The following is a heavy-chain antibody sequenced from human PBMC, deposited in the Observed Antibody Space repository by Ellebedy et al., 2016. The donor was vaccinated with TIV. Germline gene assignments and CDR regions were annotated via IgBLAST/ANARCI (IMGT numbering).Heavy chain of an antibody. CDR1: GYTFISYA. D-gene: IGHD5-12*01. Sequence: ASVKVSCKASGYTFISYALSWVRQAPGQGLEWVGRIIPILGIANYAQKFQGRVTITADKSTSTAYMDLSSLRSEDSAVYYCATQGGYDPDYYFYGMDVWGQGTTVTVSS. CDR2: IIPILGIA. CDR3: ATQGGYDPDYYFYGMDV. V-gene: IGHV1-69*04. J-gene: IGHJ6*02.